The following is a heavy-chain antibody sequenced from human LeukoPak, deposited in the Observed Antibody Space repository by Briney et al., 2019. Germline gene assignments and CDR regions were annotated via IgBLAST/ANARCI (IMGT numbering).Heavy chain of an antibody. CDR1: GFTFSSYS. D-gene: IGHD3-3*01. CDR3: ATLLDDFWSGYLDY. Sequence: GGSLRLSCAASGFTFSSYSMNWVRQAPGKGLEWVAFIRYDGSNKYYADSVKGRFTISRDNSKNTLYLQMNSLRAEDTAVYYCATLLDDFWSGYLDYWGQGTLVTVSS. V-gene: IGHV3-30*02. CDR2: IRYDGSNK. J-gene: IGHJ4*02.